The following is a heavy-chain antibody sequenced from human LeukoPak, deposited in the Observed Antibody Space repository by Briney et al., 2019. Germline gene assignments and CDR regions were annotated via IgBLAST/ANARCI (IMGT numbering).Heavy chain of an antibody. CDR2: ISSSSSYI. Sequence: PRGSLRLSCAASGFTFSSYSMNWVRQAPGRGLEWVSSISSSSSYIYYADSVKGRFTISRDNAKNSLYLQMNSLRAEDTAVYYCARVAYCSGGSCCVPGAFDIWGQGTMVTVSS. CDR3: ARVAYCSGGSCCVPGAFDI. CDR1: GFTFSSYS. D-gene: IGHD2-15*01. V-gene: IGHV3-21*01. J-gene: IGHJ3*02.